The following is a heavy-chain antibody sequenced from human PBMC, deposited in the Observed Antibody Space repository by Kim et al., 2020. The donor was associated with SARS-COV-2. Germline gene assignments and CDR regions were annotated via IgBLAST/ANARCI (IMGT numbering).Heavy chain of an antibody. D-gene: IGHD4-17*01. J-gene: IGHJ5*02. CDR3: ATVLGDTKYNWFDP. Sequence: AQKFQGRVTMTEDTSTDTAYMERSSLRSEDTAVYYCATVLGDTKYNWFDPWGQGTLVTVSS. V-gene: IGHV1-24*01.